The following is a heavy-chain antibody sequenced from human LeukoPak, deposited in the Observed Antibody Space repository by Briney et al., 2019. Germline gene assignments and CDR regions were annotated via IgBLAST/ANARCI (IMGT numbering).Heavy chain of an antibody. CDR1: GGSMSGYY. J-gene: IGHJ4*02. Sequence: KPSETLSLTCIVSGGSMSGYYWSWIRQSPGKGLEWIGYTFSSGATTYNPSLKSRVTISVDTSGSQFSLNLSSVTAADTAVYFCARRSRSGYFLDSWGQGTLVTVSS. CDR3: ARRSRSGYFLDS. CDR2: TFSSGAT. D-gene: IGHD5-12*01. V-gene: IGHV4-4*09.